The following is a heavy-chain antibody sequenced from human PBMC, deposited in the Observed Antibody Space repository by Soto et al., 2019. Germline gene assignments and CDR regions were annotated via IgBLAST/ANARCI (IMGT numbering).Heavy chain of an antibody. CDR3: AHRILRTVFGLVTSSAISFDF. J-gene: IGHJ4*02. CDR1: GFSLTTSGVG. CDR2: IYWDDDK. Sequence: QITLNESGPTVVKPAETLTLTCTFSGFSLTTSGVGVGWIRQSPGKAPEWLALIYWDDDKRYSASLKSRLTITKATSKTQVVLTMASVDPADTATYYCAHRILRTVFGLVTSSAISFDFWGQGTPVVVSS. D-gene: IGHD3-3*01. V-gene: IGHV2-5*02.